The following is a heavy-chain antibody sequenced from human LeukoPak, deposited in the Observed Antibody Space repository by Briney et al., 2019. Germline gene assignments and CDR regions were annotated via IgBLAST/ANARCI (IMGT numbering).Heavy chain of an antibody. J-gene: IGHJ4*02. CDR1: GFTFSTYW. CDR3: ARNVYRTFDS. V-gene: IGHV3-7*01. CDR2: IKQDGSEK. Sequence: PGGSLRLSCAASGFTFSTYWMSWVRQAPGKGLEWVANIKQDGSEKYYVDSEKDRFTISRDNAKNSLYLQMNSLRVEDTAVYYCARNVYRTFDSWDQGTLVTVSS. D-gene: IGHD1-14*01.